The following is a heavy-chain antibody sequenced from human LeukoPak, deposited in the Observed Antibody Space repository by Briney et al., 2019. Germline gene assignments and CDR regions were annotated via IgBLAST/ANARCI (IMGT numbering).Heavy chain of an antibody. Sequence: GGSLRLSCAASGFTFSNYAMSWVRQAPGKGLEWVAFIRYDGSNKFYADSVKGRFTISRDNSKNTLYLQMNSLRAEDTAVYYCAKDPIYCSSTSCYTPFYYYYMDVWGKGTTVTVSS. CDR3: AKDPIYCSSTSCYTPFYYYYMDV. D-gene: IGHD2-2*02. V-gene: IGHV3-30*02. J-gene: IGHJ6*03. CDR1: GFTFSNYA. CDR2: IRYDGSNK.